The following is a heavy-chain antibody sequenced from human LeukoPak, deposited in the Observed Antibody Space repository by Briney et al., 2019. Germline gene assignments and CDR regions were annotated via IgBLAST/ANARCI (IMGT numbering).Heavy chain of an antibody. Sequence: GGSLRLSCAASGFTFSSYAMSWVRQAPGKGPEWVSVFSGSGGRTYYADSVKGRFTISRDDSKNTLYLQMNSLRAEDTAVYYCARGPDRYYYGMDVWGQGTTVTVSS. J-gene: IGHJ6*02. CDR1: GFTFSSYA. CDR2: FSGSGGRT. CDR3: ARGPDRYYYGMDV. V-gene: IGHV3-23*01.